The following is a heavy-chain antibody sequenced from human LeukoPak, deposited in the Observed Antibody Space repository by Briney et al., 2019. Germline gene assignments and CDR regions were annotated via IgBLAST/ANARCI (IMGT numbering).Heavy chain of an antibody. CDR3: ARDITGTADY. Sequence: GGSLRLPCAASGFTVSCNYMSWVRQAPGKGLEWVSVIYSGGSTYYADSVKGRFTISRDNSKNTLYLQMNSLRAEDTAVYYCARDITGTADYWGQGTLVTVSS. J-gene: IGHJ4*02. CDR2: IYSGGST. V-gene: IGHV3-66*02. CDR1: GFTVSCNY. D-gene: IGHD1-20*01.